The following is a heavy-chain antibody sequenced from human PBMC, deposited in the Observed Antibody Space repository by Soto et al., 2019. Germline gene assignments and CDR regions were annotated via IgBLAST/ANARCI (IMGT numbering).Heavy chain of an antibody. V-gene: IGHV4-4*07. Sequence: ASETLSLTCTVSGASISSYFWTWIRQPAGKGLDWIGRISTSGTTNYNPSLKSRVTMSVDTSKNHFSLNLSSVTAADTAVYYCAREAGPDRWFDPWGQGTLVTVSS. CDR2: ISTSGTT. CDR3: AREAGPDRWFDP. CDR1: GASISSYF. D-gene: IGHD6-19*01. J-gene: IGHJ5*02.